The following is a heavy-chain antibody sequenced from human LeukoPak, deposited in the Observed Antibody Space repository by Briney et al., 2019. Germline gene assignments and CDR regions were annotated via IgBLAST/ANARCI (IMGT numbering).Heavy chain of an antibody. CDR3: ARARGGRNASGAFDI. J-gene: IGHJ3*02. Sequence: SVKVSCKASVGTFSSYAISWVRQAPGQGLEWMGGIIPIFGTANYAQKFQGRVTITTDESTSTAYMELSSLRSEDTAVYYCARARGGRNASGAFDIWGQGTMVTVSS. CDR1: VGTFSSYA. V-gene: IGHV1-69*05. D-gene: IGHD2-15*01. CDR2: IIPIFGTA.